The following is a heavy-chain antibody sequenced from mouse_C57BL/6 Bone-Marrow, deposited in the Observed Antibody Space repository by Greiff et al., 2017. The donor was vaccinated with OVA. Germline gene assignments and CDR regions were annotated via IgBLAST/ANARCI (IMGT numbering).Heavy chain of an antibody. CDR1: GFNIKDDY. V-gene: IGHV14-4*01. CDR3: TAYGNLDY. Sequence: VQLQQSGAELVRPGASVKLSCTASGFNIKDDYMHWVKQRPEQGLEWIGWIDPENGDTEYASKFQGKATITADPSSNTAYLQLSSLTSEDTAVYYCTAYGNLDYWGQGTTLTVSS. CDR2: IDPENGDT. D-gene: IGHD2-1*01. J-gene: IGHJ2*01.